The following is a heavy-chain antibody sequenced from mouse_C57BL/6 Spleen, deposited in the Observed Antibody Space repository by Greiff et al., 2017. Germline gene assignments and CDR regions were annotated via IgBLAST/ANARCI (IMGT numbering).Heavy chain of an antibody. D-gene: IGHD1-1*01. Sequence: VQLQQSGAELARPGASVKMSCKASGYTFTSYTMHWVKQRPGQGLEWIGYINPSSGYTKYNQKFKDKATLTADKSSSTAYMQLSSLTSEDSAVYYCAREGLLLRFAWFAYWGQGTLVTVSA. V-gene: IGHV1-4*01. J-gene: IGHJ3*01. CDR2: INPSSGYT. CDR3: AREGLLLRFAWFAY. CDR1: GYTFTSYT.